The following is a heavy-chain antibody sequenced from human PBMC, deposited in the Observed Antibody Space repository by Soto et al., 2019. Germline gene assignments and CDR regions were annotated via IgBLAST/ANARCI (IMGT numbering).Heavy chain of an antibody. V-gene: IGHV1-69*01. Sequence: QVRLVQSGAEVKKPGSSVKVSCKTSRDTFNKYAFNWVRQAPGQGLAWMGWIIPIFSSRNYAEKFQGRVTITADDSTGTAYMELRSLRFEDTAVDYCARGETYLGVWGQGTTVTVSS. CDR2: IIPIFSSR. J-gene: IGHJ6*02. D-gene: IGHD3-16*01. CDR3: ARGETYLGV. CDR1: RDTFNKYA.